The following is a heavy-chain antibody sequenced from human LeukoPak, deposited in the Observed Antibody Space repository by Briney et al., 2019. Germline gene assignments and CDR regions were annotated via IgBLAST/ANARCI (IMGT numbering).Heavy chain of an antibody. CDR1: GFSLSTSGVG. CDR3: AHLIGFGEFLNWFDP. CDR2: IYWDDDK. Sequence: SGPTLVNPPQTLTLTCTFSGFSLSTSGVGVGWIRQPPGKALEWLALIYWDDDKRYSPSLKSRLTITKDTSKNQVVLTMTNMDPVDTATYYCAHLIGFGEFLNWFDPWGQGTLVTVSS. J-gene: IGHJ5*02. V-gene: IGHV2-5*02. D-gene: IGHD3-10*01.